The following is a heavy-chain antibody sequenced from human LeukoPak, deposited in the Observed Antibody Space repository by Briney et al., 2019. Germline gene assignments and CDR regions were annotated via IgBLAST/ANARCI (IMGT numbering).Heavy chain of an antibody. CDR1: GGSISSYY. CDR2: VSYSGST. J-gene: IGHJ4*02. Sequence: SETLSLTCTVSGGSISSYYWSWIRQPAGKGLEWIGSVSYSGSTYYNPSLKSRVTISVDTSKNQFSLKLSSVTAADTAVYYCASTSTWYGSGIDNWGQGTLVTVSS. V-gene: IGHV4-59*05. D-gene: IGHD6-13*01. CDR3: ASTSTWYGSGIDN.